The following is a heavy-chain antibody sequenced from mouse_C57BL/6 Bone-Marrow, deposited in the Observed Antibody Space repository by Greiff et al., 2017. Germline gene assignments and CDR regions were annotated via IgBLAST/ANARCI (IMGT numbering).Heavy chain of an antibody. J-gene: IGHJ2*01. CDR1: GYTFTSYW. CDR3: ARYLYGYYFDY. Sequence: VQLQQPGAELVMPGASVKLSCKASGYTFTSYWMHWVKQRPGQGLEWIGEIDPSDSYTNYNQKFKGKSTLTVDKSSSTAYMQLSSLTSEDSAVYYCARYLYGYYFDYWGQGTTLTVSS. V-gene: IGHV1-69*01. D-gene: IGHD5-1*01. CDR2: IDPSDSYT.